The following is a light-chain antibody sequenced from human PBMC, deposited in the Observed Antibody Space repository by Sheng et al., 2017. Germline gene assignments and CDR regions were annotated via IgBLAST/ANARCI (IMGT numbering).Light chain of an antibody. CDR1: SSNIGAGYD. CDR3: QSYDSSLSAPYV. J-gene: IGLJ1*01. V-gene: IGLV1-40*01. Sequence: QSVLTQPPSVSGAPGQRVTISCTGSSSNIGAGYDVHWYQQLPGTAPKLLIYGNSNRPSGVPDRFSGSKSGTSASLAITGLQAEDEAHYYCQSYDSSLSAPYVFGTGTKVTV. CDR2: GNS.